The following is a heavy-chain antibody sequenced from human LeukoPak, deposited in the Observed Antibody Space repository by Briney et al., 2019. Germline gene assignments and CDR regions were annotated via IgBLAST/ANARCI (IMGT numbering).Heavy chain of an antibody. CDR2: ISAYSGNR. D-gene: IGHD2-2*01. CDR3: ARVEAYCTRTSCHDY. J-gene: IGHJ4*02. Sequence: GASVKVSCKASGYTFTSYGISWVRQAPGQGLEWMGWISAYSGNRNYAQKLQGRVTMTTDTSTSTAYMELRSLRSDDTAVYYCARVEAYCTRTSCHDYWGQRTLVTVSS. V-gene: IGHV1-18*01. CDR1: GYTFTSYG.